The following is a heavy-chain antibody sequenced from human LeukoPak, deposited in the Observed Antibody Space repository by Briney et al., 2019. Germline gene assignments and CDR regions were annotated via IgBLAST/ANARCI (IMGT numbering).Heavy chain of an antibody. J-gene: IGHJ3*02. Sequence: ASVKVSCKASGYTFTSYDINWVRQATGQGLEWMGWMNPNSGSTGYAQKFQGRVTITRNTSISTAYMELSSLRSEDTAVYYCARPLAGGSSWYWRAFDIWGQGTMVTVSS. V-gene: IGHV1-8*03. CDR2: MNPNSGST. D-gene: IGHD6-13*01. CDR1: GYTFTSYD. CDR3: ARPLAGGSSWYWRAFDI.